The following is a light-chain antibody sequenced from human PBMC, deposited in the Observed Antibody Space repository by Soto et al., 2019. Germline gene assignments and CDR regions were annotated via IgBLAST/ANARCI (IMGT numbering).Light chain of an antibody. CDR3: QQDKLYRT. J-gene: IGKJ1*01. V-gene: IGKV1-5*03. CDR2: KAS. Sequence: DIPMTQSPSTLPASVGDRVTITCRASQTISNWLAWYQQKPGKVPNLLIYKASSLESGVPSRFSGSESATEFTLTISSLQPDDVATYYCQQDKLYRTFGQGTKVELK. CDR1: QTISNW.